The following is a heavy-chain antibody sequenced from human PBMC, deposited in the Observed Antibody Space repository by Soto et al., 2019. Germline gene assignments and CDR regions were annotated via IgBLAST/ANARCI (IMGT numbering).Heavy chain of an antibody. Sequence: QVQLVQSGAEEKKPGASVKVSCKASGYTFTSYVMHWVRQAPGQRLEWMGWINAGNGNTKYSQKFQGRVTITRDTSASTAYMELSSLRSEDTAVYYCASEAIAVAAVYGMDVWGQGTTVTVSS. V-gene: IGHV1-3*05. CDR1: GYTFTSYV. D-gene: IGHD6-13*01. CDR3: ASEAIAVAAVYGMDV. CDR2: INAGNGNT. J-gene: IGHJ6*02.